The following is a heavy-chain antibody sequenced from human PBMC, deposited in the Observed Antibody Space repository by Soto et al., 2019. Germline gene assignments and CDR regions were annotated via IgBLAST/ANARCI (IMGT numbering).Heavy chain of an antibody. V-gene: IGHV4-31*03. D-gene: IGHD3-10*01. J-gene: IGHJ4*02. CDR2: IYYSGST. Sequence: SETMSLTCTVSGGSISSGGYYWSWIRQHPGKGLEWIGYIYYSGSTYYNPSLKSRVTISVDTSKNQFSLKLSSVTSADTAVYYCATDFGGYFDYLCQGTLVTVSS. CDR3: ATDFGGYFDY. CDR1: GGSISSGGYY.